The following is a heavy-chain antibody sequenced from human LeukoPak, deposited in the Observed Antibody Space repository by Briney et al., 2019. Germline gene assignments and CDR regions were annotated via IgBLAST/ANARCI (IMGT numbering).Heavy chain of an antibody. J-gene: IGHJ4*02. V-gene: IGHV4-59*01. Sequence: SETLSLTCTVSGDSISSYYWSWIRQPPGKGLEGIGYIYYSGSTNYNPSLKSRVTISVDTSKNQFSLKLSSVTAADTAVYYCARWSSYGARGNLFDYWGQGTLVTVSS. CDR3: ARWSSYGARGNLFDY. D-gene: IGHD3-10*01. CDR2: IYYSGST. CDR1: GDSISSYY.